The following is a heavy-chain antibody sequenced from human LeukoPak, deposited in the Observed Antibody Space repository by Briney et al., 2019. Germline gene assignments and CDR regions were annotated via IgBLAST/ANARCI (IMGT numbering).Heavy chain of an antibody. CDR3: AREGGAVVDY. Sequence: GGSLRLSCAASGFTFSDYNINWVRQAPGKGLEWVSYISSSSSTIYYADSVKGRFTISRDNAKNSLYLQMNSLRAEDTAVYYCAREGGAVVDYWGQGTLVTVSS. J-gene: IGHJ4*02. D-gene: IGHD3-16*01. CDR2: ISSSSSTI. V-gene: IGHV3-48*01. CDR1: GFTFSDYN.